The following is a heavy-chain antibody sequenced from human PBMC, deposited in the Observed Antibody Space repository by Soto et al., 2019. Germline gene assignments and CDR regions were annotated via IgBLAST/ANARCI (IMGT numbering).Heavy chain of an antibody. V-gene: IGHV1-2*04. D-gene: IGHD3-10*01. CDR3: AGDRGSPIKGWDYFDY. Sequence: ASVKVSCKASGYTFTGYYMHWVRQAPGQGLEWMGWINPNSGGTNYAQKFQGWVTMTRDTSISTAYMELSRLRSDDTAVYYCAGDRGSPIKGWDYFDYWGQGTLVTVSS. CDR1: GYTFTGYY. CDR2: INPNSGGT. J-gene: IGHJ4*02.